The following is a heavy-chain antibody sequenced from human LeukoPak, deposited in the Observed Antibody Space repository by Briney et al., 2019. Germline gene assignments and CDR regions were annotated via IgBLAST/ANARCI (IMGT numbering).Heavy chain of an antibody. Sequence: GGSLRLSCAASGFTFSNYAMNWIRQAPGKGLEWVSYISSRSSTIYYADSARGRFTISRDNAKNSLYLQMNSLRAEDTAVYYCARGQWLTNYYFDYWGQGTLVTVSS. CDR2: ISSRSSTI. V-gene: IGHV3-48*04. CDR1: GFTFSNYA. J-gene: IGHJ4*02. CDR3: ARGQWLTNYYFDY. D-gene: IGHD6-19*01.